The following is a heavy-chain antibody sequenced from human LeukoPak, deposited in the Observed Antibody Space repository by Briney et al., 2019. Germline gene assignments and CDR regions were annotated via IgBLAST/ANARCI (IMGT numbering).Heavy chain of an antibody. Sequence: ASVKVSCKASGYTFTGYYMHWVRQATGQGLEWMGWMNPNSANTGYAQMFQGRVTMTRNTSISTAYMELSSLRSEDTAVYYCARVDWRELRRQDTFGIWGQGTMVTVSS. J-gene: IGHJ3*02. CDR1: GYTFTGYY. D-gene: IGHD1-26*01. V-gene: IGHV1-8*02. CDR2: MNPNSANT. CDR3: ARVDWRELRRQDTFGI.